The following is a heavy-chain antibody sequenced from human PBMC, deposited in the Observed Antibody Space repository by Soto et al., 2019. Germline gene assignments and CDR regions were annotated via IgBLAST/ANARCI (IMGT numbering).Heavy chain of an antibody. CDR2: ISAQNSKT. J-gene: IGHJ4*02. CDR1: GFSFGTYA. V-gene: IGHV1-18*01. CDR3: ARRGYFHSSGYLGY. D-gene: IGHD3-22*01. Sequence: GGSLRLSCAASGFSFGTYAMNWVRLAPGQGLEWMGWISAQNSKTTYARKFQGRATLTTDTSTNTAYLELRSPRTDDTAIYSCARRGYFHSSGYLGYWGQGTRVTVSS.